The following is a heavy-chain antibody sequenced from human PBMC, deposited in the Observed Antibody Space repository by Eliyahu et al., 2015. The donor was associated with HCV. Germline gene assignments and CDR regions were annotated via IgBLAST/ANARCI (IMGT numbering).Heavy chain of an antibody. CDR3: AKGAGKSYYGMDV. Sequence: EVQLLESGGGLVQPGGSLRLSCXPSGFTFSSYAMXWVRQAPGKGLXWVSAISGSGGSTYYADSVKGRFTISRDNSKNTLYLQMNSLRAEDTAVYYCAKGAGKSYYGMDVWGQGTTVTVSS. CDR2: ISGSGGST. J-gene: IGHJ6*02. CDR1: GFTFSSYA. V-gene: IGHV3-23*01.